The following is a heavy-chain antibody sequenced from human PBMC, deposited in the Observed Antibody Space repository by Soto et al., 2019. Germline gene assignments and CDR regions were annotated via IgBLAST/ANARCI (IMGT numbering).Heavy chain of an antibody. CDR1: GGSISSGGYY. D-gene: IGHD2-15*01. CDR3: ARGSVVAATLFDY. J-gene: IGHJ4*02. Sequence: QVQLQESGPGLVKPSQTLSLTCTVSGGSISSGGYYWSWIRQHPGKGLEWIGYIYYSGSTYYNPSLKRRVPISVDTSKNQFSLKLSSVTAADTAVYYCARGSVVAATLFDYWGQGTLVTVSS. CDR2: IYYSGST. V-gene: IGHV4-31*03.